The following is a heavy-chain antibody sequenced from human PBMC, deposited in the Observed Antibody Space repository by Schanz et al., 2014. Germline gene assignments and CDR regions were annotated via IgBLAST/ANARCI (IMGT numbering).Heavy chain of an antibody. D-gene: IGHD3-22*01. CDR1: GFVFRTFA. CDR2: IEFSGGTT. Sequence: EVQLLESGGTVVQPGGSLRVSCAASGFVFRTFAMYWVRQAPGKGLEWVSGIEFSGGTTYYADSVKGRFTISRDNSKNSLYLQMNSLRAEDTGVYYCARGREVVAKILDVWGQGTMVTVSS. CDR3: ARGREVVAKILDV. V-gene: IGHV3-23*01. J-gene: IGHJ3*01.